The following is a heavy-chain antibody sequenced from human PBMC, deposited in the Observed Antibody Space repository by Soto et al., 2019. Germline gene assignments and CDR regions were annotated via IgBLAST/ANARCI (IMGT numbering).Heavy chain of an antibody. Sequence: SGPTLVNPTQTLTLTCTFSGFSLSTSGMCVSWIRQPPGKALEWLARIDWDDDKYYSTSLKTRLTISKDTSKNQVVLTMTNMDPVDTATYYCARINYVFWCGSSIERYIIDVWAKGTSVTGS. V-gene: IGHV2-70*11. D-gene: IGHD3-3*01. J-gene: IGHJ6*03. CDR3: ARINYVFWCGSSIERYIIDV. CDR1: GFSLSTSGMC. CDR2: IDWDDDK.